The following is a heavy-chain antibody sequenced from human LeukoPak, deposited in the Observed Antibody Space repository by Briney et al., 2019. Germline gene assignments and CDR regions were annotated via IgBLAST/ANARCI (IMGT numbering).Heavy chain of an antibody. CDR1: GGIFSIYA. V-gene: IGHV1-69*13. Sequence: SVTVSCTASGGIFSIYAISWVRQAPGQGLEWMGGIIPIFGTPNYAQKFQGRVTITADESTSTAYMELSSLRSEDTAVYYCARVVLGRRWLQSSYYYGMDVWGQGTTVTVSS. CDR3: ARVVLGRRWLQSSYYYGMDV. CDR2: IIPIFGTP. J-gene: IGHJ6*02. D-gene: IGHD5-24*01.